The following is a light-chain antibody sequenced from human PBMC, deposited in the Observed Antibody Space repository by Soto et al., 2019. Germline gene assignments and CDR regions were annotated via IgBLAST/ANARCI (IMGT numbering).Light chain of an antibody. CDR3: SSYTRSSTRV. V-gene: IGLV2-14*01. CDR1: SSDVGGYNY. J-gene: IGLJ3*02. CDR2: EVS. Sequence: QSALTQPASVSGSPGQSTTISCTGTSSDVGGYNYVSWYQQHPGKAPKLMIYEVSNRPSGVSNRFSGSKSGNTASLTISGRQAEDEADYYCSSYTRSSTRVFGGGTQRTVL.